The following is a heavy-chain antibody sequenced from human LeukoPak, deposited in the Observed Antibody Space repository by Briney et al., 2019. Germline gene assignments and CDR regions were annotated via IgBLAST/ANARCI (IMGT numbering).Heavy chain of an antibody. CDR3: ARVPLLGIAVAGSFYYYYYMDV. CDR1: GGSISSGRYY. Sequence: SSQTLSLTCTVSGGSISSGRYYWSWSRQPAGKGLEWIGRIYTSGCTNYNPSLKSRVTISVDTSKNQFSPKLSSVTAADTAVYYCARVPLLGIAVAGSFYYYYYMDVWGKGTTVTVSS. D-gene: IGHD6-19*01. CDR2: IYTSGCT. V-gene: IGHV4-61*02. J-gene: IGHJ6*03.